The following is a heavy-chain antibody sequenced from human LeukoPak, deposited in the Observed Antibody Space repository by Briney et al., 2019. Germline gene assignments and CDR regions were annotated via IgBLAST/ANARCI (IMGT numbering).Heavy chain of an antibody. CDR3: AKGGIAAAGPYFDY. D-gene: IGHD6-13*01. J-gene: IGHJ4*02. V-gene: IGHV3-30*18. CDR2: ISYDGSNK. Sequence: GGSLSLSCAASGFTFSSYGMHWVRQAPGKGLEWVAVISYDGSNKYYADSVKGRFIISRDNSKNTLYLQMNSLRAEDTAVYYCAKGGIAAAGPYFDYWGQGTLVTVSS. CDR1: GFTFSSYG.